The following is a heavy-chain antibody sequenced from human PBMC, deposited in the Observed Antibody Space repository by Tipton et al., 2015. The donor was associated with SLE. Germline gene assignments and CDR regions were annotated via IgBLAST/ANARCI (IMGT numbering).Heavy chain of an antibody. V-gene: IGHV4-39*07. Sequence: TLSLTCTVSGASISSTSYYWGWIRQAPGKGLEWIGSIYNSGNTYYNASLKSRVTISVDTSKNQFSLRLSSVSAADTAVYYCARHVDPTDYYYYAVDVWGQGSTVTV. CDR2: IYNSGNT. CDR1: GASISSTSYY. J-gene: IGHJ6*02. CDR3: ARHVDPTDYYYYAVDV.